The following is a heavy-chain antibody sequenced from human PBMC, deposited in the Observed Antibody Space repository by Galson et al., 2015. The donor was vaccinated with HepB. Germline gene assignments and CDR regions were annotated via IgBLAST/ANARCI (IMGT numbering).Heavy chain of an antibody. V-gene: IGHV3-74*01. Sequence: SLRLSCAASGFTFSSYWMHWVRQAPGKGLVWVSRINSDGSSTSYADSVKGRFTISRDNAKNTLYLQMNSLRAEDAAVYYCASRPPYYYDSSFFDYWGQGTLVTVSS. CDR2: INSDGSST. CDR1: GFTFSSYW. J-gene: IGHJ4*02. D-gene: IGHD3-22*01. CDR3: ASRPPYYYDSSFFDY.